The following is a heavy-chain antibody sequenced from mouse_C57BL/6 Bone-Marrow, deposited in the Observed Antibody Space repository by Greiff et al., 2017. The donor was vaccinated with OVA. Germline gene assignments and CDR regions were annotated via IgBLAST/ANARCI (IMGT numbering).Heavy chain of an antibody. D-gene: IGHD2-4*01. CDR3: ASYDYDGAWFAY. J-gene: IGHJ3*01. Sequence: QVHVKQSGAELVRPGPSVKMSCKASGYTFTNYWIGWAKQRPGHGLEWIGDIYPGGGYTNYNEKFKGKATLTADKSSSTAYMQFSSLTSEDSAIYYCASYDYDGAWFAYWGQGTLVTVSA. CDR1: GYTFTNYW. V-gene: IGHV1-63*01. CDR2: IYPGGGYT.